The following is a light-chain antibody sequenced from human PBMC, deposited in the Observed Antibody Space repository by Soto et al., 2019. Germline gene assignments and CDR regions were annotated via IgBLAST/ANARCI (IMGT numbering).Light chain of an antibody. CDR1: SSDLGGYNS. CDR3: SSYARTRTRG. V-gene: IGLV2-14*01. CDR2: EVF. J-gene: IGLJ1*01. Sequence: ALTQPASVSGSPGQSITISCTGTSSDLGGYNSVSWFQQHPDKAPKLIIYEVFNRPSGISSRFSGFKSGNTASLTISGLQAEDEADYYCSSYARTRTRGVGTGTKVTVL.